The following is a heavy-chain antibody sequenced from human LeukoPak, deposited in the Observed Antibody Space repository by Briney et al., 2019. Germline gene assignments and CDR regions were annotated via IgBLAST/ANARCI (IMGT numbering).Heavy chain of an antibody. V-gene: IGHV5-51*01. CDR1: GYSFSNYW. J-gene: IGHJ5*02. Sequence: GESLKISCKGSGYSFSNYWIAWVRQMPGKGLEWMGSIHPGNTDTAYSPSFQGQVTLSADKSINTAYLQWSSLRASDTALHYCARHPTGFPNWFDPWGQGIFVTVSS. CDR2: IHPGNTDT. CDR3: ARHPTGFPNWFDP. D-gene: IGHD1-14*01.